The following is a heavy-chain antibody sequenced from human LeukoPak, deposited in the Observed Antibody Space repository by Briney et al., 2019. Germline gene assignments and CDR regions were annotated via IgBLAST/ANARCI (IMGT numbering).Heavy chain of an antibody. D-gene: IGHD6-13*01. V-gene: IGHV3-21*01. CDR1: GFTFSSYS. J-gene: IGHJ4*02. Sequence: GGSLRLSCAASGFTFSSYSMNWVRQAPGKGLEWVSSISSSSSYIYYADSVKGRFTISRDNAKNSLYLQMNSLRAEDTAVYYCARVYSSSNYYFDYWGQGTLVTVSS. CDR3: ARVYSSSNYYFDY. CDR2: ISSSSSYI.